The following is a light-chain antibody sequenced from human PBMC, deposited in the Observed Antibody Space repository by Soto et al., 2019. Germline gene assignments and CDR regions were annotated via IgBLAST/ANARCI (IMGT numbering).Light chain of an antibody. J-gene: IGKJ1*01. CDR2: GAS. CDR3: QQYNNWWT. CDR1: QSVDSN. Sequence: EILITQSPATLSVSPGGRATLSCRASQSVDSNLAWYQQKPGQAPRLLIYGASTRATGISARFSGSGSGTEFTLTISSLQSEDFGVYYCQQYNNWWTFGQGTKVDIK. V-gene: IGKV3-15*01.